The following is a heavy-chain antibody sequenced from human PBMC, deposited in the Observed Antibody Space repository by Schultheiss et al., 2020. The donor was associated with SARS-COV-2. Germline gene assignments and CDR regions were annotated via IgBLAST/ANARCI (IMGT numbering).Heavy chain of an antibody. J-gene: IGHJ4*02. V-gene: IGHV4-59*12. Sequence: SQTLSLTCTVSGGSISSYYWSWIRQPPGKGLEWIGYIYYSGSTNYNPSLKSRVTISVDTSKNQFSLKLSSVTAADTAVYYCARGATKKGHFDYWGQGTLVTVSS. CDR3: ARGATKKGHFDY. CDR2: IYYSGST. CDR1: GGSISSYY. D-gene: IGHD1-26*01.